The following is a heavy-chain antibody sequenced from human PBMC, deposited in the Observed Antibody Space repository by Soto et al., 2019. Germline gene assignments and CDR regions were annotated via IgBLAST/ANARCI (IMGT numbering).Heavy chain of an antibody. CDR2: INPNSGGT. Sequence: ASVKVSCKTSGYIFTDCYMHWVRQAPGQGLEWMGWINPNSGGTNYAQKFQGRVTMTTDTSISIAYLDLANLTFDDTAVYYCASEKTKFDYWGQGTLVTVSS. J-gene: IGHJ4*02. CDR1: GYIFTDCY. CDR3: ASEKTKFDY. V-gene: IGHV1-2*02.